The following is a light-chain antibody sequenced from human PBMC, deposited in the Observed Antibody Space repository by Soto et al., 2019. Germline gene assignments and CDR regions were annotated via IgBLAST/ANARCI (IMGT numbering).Light chain of an antibody. CDR2: DAS. CDR3: QQYNRWPPYT. Sequence: EIVMTQSPATLSASPGETVNLSCRASQSVRSNLAWYQQKPGQAPRLLIYDASTMATGIPARLSGSGSGTEFTLTIKRLQSEDFAIYYCQQYNRWPPYTFGQGTKLEMK. V-gene: IGKV3-15*01. J-gene: IGKJ2*01. CDR1: QSVRSN.